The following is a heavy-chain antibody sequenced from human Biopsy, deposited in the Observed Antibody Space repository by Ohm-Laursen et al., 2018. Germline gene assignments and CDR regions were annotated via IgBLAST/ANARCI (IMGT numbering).Heavy chain of an antibody. J-gene: IGHJ4*02. CDR2: INAPGGKT. Sequence: GSLRLSCTASGFTFSSYAMNWVRQAPRKGLEWVSGINAPGGKTYYADSVKGRFTISRDNSKSTLYLQIHSLRAEDMAMYYCAKGGYCTTTSCYMDVDYWGQGTLVTVSS. V-gene: IGHV3-23*01. CDR3: AKGGYCTTTSCYMDVDY. D-gene: IGHD2-2*02. CDR1: GFTFSSYA.